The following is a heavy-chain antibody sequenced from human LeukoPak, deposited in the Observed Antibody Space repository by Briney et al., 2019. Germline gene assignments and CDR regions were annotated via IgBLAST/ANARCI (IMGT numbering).Heavy chain of an antibody. CDR3: AREKDYDILTRIDY. V-gene: IGHV3-11*05. Sequence: GGSLRLSCVGSGFTLSGYYMSWIRQAPGKGLEWVSYISSSSSYTNYADSVKGRFTISRDNAKNSLYLQMNSLRAEDTAVYYCAREKDYDILTRIDYWGQGTLVTVSS. D-gene: IGHD3-9*01. CDR2: ISSSSSYT. CDR1: GFTLSGYY. J-gene: IGHJ4*02.